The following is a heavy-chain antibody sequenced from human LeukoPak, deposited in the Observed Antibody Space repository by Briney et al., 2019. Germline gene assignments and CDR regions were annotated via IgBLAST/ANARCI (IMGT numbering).Heavy chain of an antibody. CDR1: GFTFRSHA. V-gene: IGHV3-23*01. CDR3: ANALFAGYSSVYHRFDY. Sequence: GGSLRLACVGSGFTFRSHAMSSVRQAPEKGLEFVSGIYENGGTTYYADSVKGRFSISRDNSKNTMYLQMNSLRVEDTAVYYCANALFAGYSSVYHRFDYWGQGTLVTVSS. J-gene: IGHJ4*02. CDR2: IYENGGTT. D-gene: IGHD6-19*01.